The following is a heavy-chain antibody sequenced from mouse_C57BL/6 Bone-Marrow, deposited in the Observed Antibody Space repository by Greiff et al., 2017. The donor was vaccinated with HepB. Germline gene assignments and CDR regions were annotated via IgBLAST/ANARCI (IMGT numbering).Heavy chain of an antibody. CDR3: ARDHTTVPCFDY. J-gene: IGHJ2*01. Sequence: EVMLVESEGGLVQPGSSMKLSCTASGFTFSDYYMAWVRQVPEKGLEWVANINYDGSSTYYLDSLKSRFIISRDNAKNILYLQMSSLKSEDTATYYCARDHTTVPCFDYWGQGTTLTVSS. D-gene: IGHD1-1*01. CDR2: INYDGSST. CDR1: GFTFSDYY. V-gene: IGHV5-16*01.